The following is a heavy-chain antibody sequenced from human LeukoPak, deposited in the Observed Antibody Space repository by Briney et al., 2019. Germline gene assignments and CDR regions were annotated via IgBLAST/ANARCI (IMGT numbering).Heavy chain of an antibody. Sequence: SETLSLTCTVSGGSISSYYWSWIRQPPGKGLEWIGYIYYSGSTNYNPSLKSRVTISVDTSKNQFSLKLSSVTAADTAVYYCARTGPGIAARIYFYYWGQGTLVTVSS. CDR2: IYYSGST. D-gene: IGHD6-6*01. V-gene: IGHV4-59*01. J-gene: IGHJ4*02. CDR3: ARTGPGIAARIYFYY. CDR1: GGSISSYY.